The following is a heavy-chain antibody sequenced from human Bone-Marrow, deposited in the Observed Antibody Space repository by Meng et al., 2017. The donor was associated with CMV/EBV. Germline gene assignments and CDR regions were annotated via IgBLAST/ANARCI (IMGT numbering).Heavy chain of an antibody. CDR3: ARSPDDYLAHGAFDI. CDR1: GGTFSSYA. J-gene: IGHJ3*02. Sequence: SVKVSCKASGGTFSSYAISWVRQAPGQGLEWMGGIIPILGIANYAQKFQGRVTITADKSTSTAYMELSSLRSEDTAVYYCARSPDDYLAHGAFDIWGQGTMVTVSS. V-gene: IGHV1-69*10. D-gene: IGHD2/OR15-2a*01. CDR2: IIPILGIA.